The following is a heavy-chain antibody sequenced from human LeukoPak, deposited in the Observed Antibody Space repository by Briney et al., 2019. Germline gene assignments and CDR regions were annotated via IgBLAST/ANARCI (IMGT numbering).Heavy chain of an antibody. V-gene: IGHV3-21*01. CDR3: ARPYCSGGSCYSGDY. CDR1: GFTFSSYS. Sequence: GGSLRLSCAASGFTFSSYSMSWVRQAPGKGLEWVSSISSSSSYIYYADSVKGRFTISRDNAKNSLYLQMNSLRAEDTAVYYCARPYCSGGSCYSGDYWGQGTLVTVSS. D-gene: IGHD2-15*01. CDR2: ISSSSSYI. J-gene: IGHJ4*02.